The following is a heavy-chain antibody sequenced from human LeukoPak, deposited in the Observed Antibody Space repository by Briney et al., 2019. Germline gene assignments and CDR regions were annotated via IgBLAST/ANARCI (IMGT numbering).Heavy chain of an antibody. Sequence: ASVKVSCKASGYTFTGYYMHWVRQAPGQGLEWMGWINPNSGGTNYAQKFQGRLTMTRDMFTGTDYMELTSLTSDDTAVYYCARDNSVGETAWWFDPWGQGTLVTVSS. J-gene: IGHJ5*02. D-gene: IGHD1-26*01. CDR3: ARDNSVGETAWWFDP. CDR2: INPNSGGT. V-gene: IGHV1-2*02. CDR1: GYTFTGYY.